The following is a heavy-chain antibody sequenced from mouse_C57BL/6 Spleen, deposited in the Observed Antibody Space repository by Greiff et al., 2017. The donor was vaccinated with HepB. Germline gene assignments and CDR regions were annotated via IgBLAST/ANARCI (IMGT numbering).Heavy chain of an antibody. J-gene: IGHJ3*01. CDR3: TSGYDYDDGFAY. Sequence: EVKVVESGEGLVKPGGSLKLSCAASGFTFSSYAMSWVRQTPEKRLEWVAYISSGGDYIYYADTVKGRFTISRDNARNTLYLQMSSLKSEDTAMYYCTSGYDYDDGFAYWGQGTLVTVSA. V-gene: IGHV5-9-1*02. CDR2: ISSGGDYI. CDR1: GFTFSSYA. D-gene: IGHD2-4*01.